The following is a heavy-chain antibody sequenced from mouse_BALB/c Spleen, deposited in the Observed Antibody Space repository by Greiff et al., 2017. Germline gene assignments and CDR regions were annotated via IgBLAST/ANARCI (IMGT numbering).Heavy chain of an antibody. CDR1: GYTFTSYW. CDR3: ARREVRPYYAMDY. V-gene: IGHV1S81*02. Sequence: VQLQQPGAELVKPGASVKLSCKASGYTFTSYWMHWVKQRPGQGLEWIGEINPSNGRTNYNEKFKSKATLTVDKSSSTAYMQLSSLTSEDSAVYYCARREVRPYYAMDYWGQGTSVTVSS. CDR2: INPSNGRT. J-gene: IGHJ4*01. D-gene: IGHD2-14*01.